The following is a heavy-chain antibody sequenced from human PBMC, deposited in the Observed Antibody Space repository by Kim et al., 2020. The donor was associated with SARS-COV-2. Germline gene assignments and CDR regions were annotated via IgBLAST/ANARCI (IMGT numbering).Heavy chain of an antibody. V-gene: IGHV1-18*04. CDR3: ARVSGSYYDYYYYGMDV. Sequence: ASVKVSCKASGYTFTCYGISWVRQAPGQGLEWMGWISAYNGNTNYAQKLQGRVTMTTDTSTSTAYMELRSLRSDDTAVYYCARVSGSYYDYYYYGMDVWGQGTTVTVSS. CDR1: GYTFTCYG. J-gene: IGHJ6*02. D-gene: IGHD1-26*01. CDR2: ISAYNGNT.